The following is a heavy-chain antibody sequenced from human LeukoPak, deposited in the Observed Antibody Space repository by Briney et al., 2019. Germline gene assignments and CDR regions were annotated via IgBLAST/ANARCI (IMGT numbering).Heavy chain of an antibody. CDR1: GYTFTSYG. J-gene: IGHJ4*02. D-gene: IGHD3-22*01. Sequence: GASVKVSCKASGYTFTSYGISWVRQAPGQGLEWMGWISAYNGNTNYAQKLQGRVTMATDTSTSTAYMELRSLRSDDTAVYYCARVYDYYDSSGYIAYWGQGTLVTVSS. CDR2: ISAYNGNT. CDR3: ARVYDYYDSSGYIAY. V-gene: IGHV1-18*01.